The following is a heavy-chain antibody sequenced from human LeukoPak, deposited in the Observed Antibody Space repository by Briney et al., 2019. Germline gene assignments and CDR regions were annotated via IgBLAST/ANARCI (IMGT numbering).Heavy chain of an antibody. V-gene: IGHV3-53*01. J-gene: IGHJ6*04. CDR3: AKEGDCSTTSCLTGGLDV. CDR1: GLTVSSNY. D-gene: IGHD2-2*01. Sequence: GGSLRLSWAASGLTVSSNYKSWVRQAPGKGQEWDSVMYTGGSTYYADSAKGRFTISRDNSKNTVYLQMSSLRAEDTAVYYCAKEGDCSTTSCLTGGLDVWGKGTTVTVSS. CDR2: MYTGGST.